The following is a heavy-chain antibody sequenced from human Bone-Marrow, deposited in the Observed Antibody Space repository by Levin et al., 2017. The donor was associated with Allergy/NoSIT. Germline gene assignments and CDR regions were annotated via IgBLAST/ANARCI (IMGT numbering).Heavy chain of an antibody. J-gene: IGHJ4*02. CDR3: ARFRLLAATKTFDY. Sequence: SETLSLTCTVSGGSISSGGYYWSWIRQHPGKGLEWIGYIYYSGSTYYNPSLKSRVTISVDTSKNQFSLKLSSVTAADTAVYYCARFRLLAATKTFDYWGQGTLVTVSS. CDR2: IYYSGST. CDR1: GGSISSGGYY. D-gene: IGHD2-15*01. V-gene: IGHV4-31*03.